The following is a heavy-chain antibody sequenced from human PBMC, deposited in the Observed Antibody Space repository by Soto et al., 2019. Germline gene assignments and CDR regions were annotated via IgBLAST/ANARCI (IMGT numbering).Heavy chain of an antibody. CDR3: ARGRDWLQSAVLDY. CDR2: IIPIFGTA. Sequence: GASVKVSCKASGYTFTSYAISWVRQALGQGLEWMGGIIPIFGTANYAQKFQGRVTITADESTSTAYMELSSLRSEDTAVYYCARGRDWLQSAVLDYWGQGTLVTVSS. D-gene: IGHD5-12*01. V-gene: IGHV1-69*13. CDR1: GYTFTSYA. J-gene: IGHJ4*02.